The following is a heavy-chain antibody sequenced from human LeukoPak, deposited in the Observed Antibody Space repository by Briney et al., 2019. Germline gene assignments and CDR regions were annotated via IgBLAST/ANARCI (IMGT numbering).Heavy chain of an antibody. CDR3: ARDLLWFGAVDY. J-gene: IGHJ4*02. D-gene: IGHD3-10*01. Sequence: ASVKVSCKASGYTFTGYYMHWVRQAPGQGLEWMGWINPNSGGTNYAQKFQGRGTMTRDTSISTAYMELSRLRSDDTAVYYCARDLLWFGAVDYWGQGTLVTVSS. CDR2: INPNSGGT. CDR1: GYTFTGYY. V-gene: IGHV1-2*02.